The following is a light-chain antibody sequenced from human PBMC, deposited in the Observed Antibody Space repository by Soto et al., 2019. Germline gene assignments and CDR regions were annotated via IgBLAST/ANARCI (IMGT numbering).Light chain of an antibody. CDR2: GAS. J-gene: IGKJ4*01. CDR1: QSVSSN. CDR3: QQYNNWPLT. V-gene: IGKV3-15*01. Sequence: EIVVTQSPATLSVSPGERATLSCRASQSVSSNLAWYQQKRGQAPRLLIYGASTRATGIPARFSGSGSGTEFTLTISSLQSEDFAVYYCQQYNNWPLTFGGGTKVDI.